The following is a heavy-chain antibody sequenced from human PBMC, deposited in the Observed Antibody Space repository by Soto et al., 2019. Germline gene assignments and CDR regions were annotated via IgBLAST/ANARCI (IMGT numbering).Heavy chain of an antibody. CDR2: IGNRGTGI. CDR1: GFTFGDYY. V-gene: IGHV3-11*01. CDR3: ARALRAVGMASRFDP. D-gene: IGHD6-13*01. Sequence: QVQLVECGGSLVKPGGSLRLSFAASGFTFGDYYMTWISQAPGKGIEWVSFIGNRGTGIYYADSVKGRFTIFRDNAKNSFYLQINSLRAEDTAMYYCARALRAVGMASRFDPWGQGTLVPVSS. J-gene: IGHJ5*02.